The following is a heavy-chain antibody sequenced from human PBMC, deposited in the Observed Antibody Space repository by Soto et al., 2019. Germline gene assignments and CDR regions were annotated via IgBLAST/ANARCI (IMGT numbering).Heavy chain of an antibody. Sequence: ASGKVSCKASGYTFTSYGISWVRQAPGQGLEWMGWISAYNGNTNYAQKLQGRVTMTTDTSTNTAYMELRSLRSDDTAVYYCARVQRSTRSGGVLTLLAYRGRGSLGPVSS. D-gene: IGHD3-16*01. J-gene: IGHJ1*01. CDR3: ARVQRSTRSGGVLTLLAY. CDR1: GYTFTSYG. CDR2: ISAYNGNT. V-gene: IGHV1-18*01.